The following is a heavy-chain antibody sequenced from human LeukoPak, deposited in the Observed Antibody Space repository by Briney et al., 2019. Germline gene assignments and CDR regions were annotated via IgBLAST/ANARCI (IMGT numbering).Heavy chain of an antibody. Sequence: SVKVSCKASGGTFSSYAISWVRQAPGQGLEWMARIIPILGIANYAQKFQDRVTITADKSTSTAYMELSSLRSQDTAVYYCARFMTTSYYFDYWGQGTLVTVSS. CDR3: ARFMTTSYYFDY. CDR1: GGTFSSYA. J-gene: IGHJ4*02. CDR2: IIPILGIA. V-gene: IGHV1-69*04. D-gene: IGHD4-4*01.